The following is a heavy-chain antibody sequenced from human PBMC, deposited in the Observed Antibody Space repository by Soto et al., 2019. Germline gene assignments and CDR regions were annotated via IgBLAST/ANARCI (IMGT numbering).Heavy chain of an antibody. CDR3: ATSFVSGWYFDY. Sequence: GGSLRLSCAASGFTFSSYAMSWVRQAPGKGLEWVSAISGSGGSTYYADSVKGRFTISRDNSKNTLYLQMNSLRAEDTAVYYCATSFVSGWYFDYWGQGTLVTVSS. CDR2: ISGSGGST. CDR1: GFTFSSYA. V-gene: IGHV3-23*01. J-gene: IGHJ4*02. D-gene: IGHD3-10*01.